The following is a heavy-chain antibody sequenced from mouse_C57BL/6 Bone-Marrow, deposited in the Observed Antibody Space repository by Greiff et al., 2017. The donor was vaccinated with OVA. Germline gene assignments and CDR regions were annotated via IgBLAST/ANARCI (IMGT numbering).Heavy chain of an antibody. CDR1: GYSITSGYY. CDR2: ISYDGSN. D-gene: IGHD1-1*01. V-gene: IGHV3-6*01. CDR3: ARGVTTVVARDWYFDV. J-gene: IGHJ1*03. Sequence: DVQLVESGPGLVKPSQSLSLTCSVTGYSITSGYYWNWIRQFPGNKLEWMGYISYDGSNNYNPSLKNRISITRDTSKNQFFLKLNSVTTEDTATYYCARGVTTVVARDWYFDVWGTGTTVTVSS.